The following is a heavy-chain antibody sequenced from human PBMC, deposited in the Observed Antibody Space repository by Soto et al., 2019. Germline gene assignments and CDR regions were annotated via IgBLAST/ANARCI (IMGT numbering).Heavy chain of an antibody. D-gene: IGHD2-2*01. CDR1: GFTFTSYS. CDR2: IRQDGHEK. J-gene: IGHJ4*02. CDR3: ARDLPGYCSTTNCYYYFDF. V-gene: IGHV3-7*03. Sequence: GGSLRLSCAVSGFTFTSYSMSWVRQAPGEGLEWVANIRQDGHEKYHVDSVRGRFTISRDNAQNSLYLQMDSLRAEDTAMYYCARDLPGYCSTTNCYYYFDFWGQGTLVTVS.